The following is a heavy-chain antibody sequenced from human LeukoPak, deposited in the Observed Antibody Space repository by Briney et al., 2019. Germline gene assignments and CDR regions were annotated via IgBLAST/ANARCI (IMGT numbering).Heavy chain of an antibody. CDR3: ASDEYQYCSGGSCSDY. V-gene: IGHV3-11*01. Sequence: GGSLRLSCAASRFTFSDYYMSWIRQAPGKGLEWVSYISSSGSTIYYADSVKGRFTISRDNAKNSLYLQMNSLRAEDTAVYYCASDEYQYCSGGSCSDYWGQGTLVTVSS. D-gene: IGHD2-15*01. CDR2: ISSSGSTI. J-gene: IGHJ4*02. CDR1: RFTFSDYY.